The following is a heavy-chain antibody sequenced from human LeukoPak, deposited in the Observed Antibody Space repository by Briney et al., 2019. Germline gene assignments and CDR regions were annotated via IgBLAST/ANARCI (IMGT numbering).Heavy chain of an antibody. D-gene: IGHD1-26*01. CDR3: ARESGRYQDFFEN. J-gene: IGHJ4*02. V-gene: IGHV1-3*01. CDR2: INGGSGRT. Sequence: ASVKVSCKASGYTFTSYGISWVRQAPGQRPEWMGGINGGSGRTKYLQKLQGRVTITRDTSANTAFMELSSLRSEDTAVYYCARESGRYQDFFENWGQGTLVTVSS. CDR1: GYTFTSYG.